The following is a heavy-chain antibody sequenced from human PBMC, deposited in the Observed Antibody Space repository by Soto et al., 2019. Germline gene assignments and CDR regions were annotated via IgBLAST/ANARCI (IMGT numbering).Heavy chain of an antibody. D-gene: IGHD3-22*01. CDR3: ARDDFDSGGYSIDY. CDR2: IHHRGNT. Sequence: SETLSLTCVVSGYSISRGYYWGWIRQPPGKGLEWIGSIHHRGNTYYNPSLKRRVTISLDTSKNQFSLKLNSVTAADTAVYFCARDDFDSGGYSIDYWGQGTLVTVSS. CDR1: GYSISRGYY. J-gene: IGHJ4*02. V-gene: IGHV4-38-2*02.